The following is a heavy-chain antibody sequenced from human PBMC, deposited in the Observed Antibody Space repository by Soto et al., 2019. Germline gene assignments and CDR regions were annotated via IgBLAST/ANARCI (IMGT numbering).Heavy chain of an antibody. V-gene: IGHV3-7*01. D-gene: IGHD2-21*01. CDR2: IKPDGSEK. Sequence: GGSLRLSCAASGFSFSTYWMSWVRQAPGKGLEWVANIKPDGSEKYYADSVKGRFTISRDNAKNSLYLEVNSLGAEDTAEYYCATIPGIVCFDIWGKGTMVTVPS. J-gene: IGHJ3*02. CDR3: ATIPGIVCFDI. CDR1: GFSFSTYW.